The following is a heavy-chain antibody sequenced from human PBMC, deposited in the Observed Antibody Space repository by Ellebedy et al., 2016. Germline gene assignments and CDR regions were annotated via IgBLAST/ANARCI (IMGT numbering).Heavy chain of an antibody. CDR3: ARFYLAGRRPNRGNPFPNGMDV. D-gene: IGHD4-23*01. V-gene: IGHV4-59*08. Sequence: SETLSLXXTVSGGSISSYYWSWIRQPPGKGLEWIGYIYYSGSTNYNPSLKSRVTISVDTSKNQFSLKLSSVTAADTAVYYCARFYLAGRRPNRGNPFPNGMDVWGQGTTVTVSS. CDR2: IYYSGST. J-gene: IGHJ6*02. CDR1: GGSISSYY.